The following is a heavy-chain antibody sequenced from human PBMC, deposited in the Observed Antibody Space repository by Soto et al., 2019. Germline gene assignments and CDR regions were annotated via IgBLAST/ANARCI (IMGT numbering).Heavy chain of an antibody. Sequence: QVQLVQSGAEVKKPGSSVKVSCKASGGTFSSYAFSWVRQAPGQGLEWMGGIIPIFGTANYAQKFQGRVTITADESTGTVYMELSSLRSEDTAVYYCARVRVRFLEWLGSEGWGQGTLVTVSS. J-gene: IGHJ4*02. CDR2: IIPIFGTA. CDR1: GGTFSSYA. CDR3: ARVRVRFLEWLGSEG. D-gene: IGHD3-3*01. V-gene: IGHV1-69*12.